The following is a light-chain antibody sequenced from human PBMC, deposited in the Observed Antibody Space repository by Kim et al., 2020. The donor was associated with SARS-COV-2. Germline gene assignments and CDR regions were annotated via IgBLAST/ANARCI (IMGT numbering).Light chain of an antibody. CDR3: AAWDDSLSGRV. Sequence: SGTPGQRVTILVSGSSANIGSNYVYWYQQLPGTAPKLLIYRNNQRPSGVPDRFSGSKSGTSASLAISGLRSEDEADYYCAAWDDSLSGRVFGGGTK. V-gene: IGLV1-47*01. CDR1: SANIGSNY. CDR2: RNN. J-gene: IGLJ3*02.